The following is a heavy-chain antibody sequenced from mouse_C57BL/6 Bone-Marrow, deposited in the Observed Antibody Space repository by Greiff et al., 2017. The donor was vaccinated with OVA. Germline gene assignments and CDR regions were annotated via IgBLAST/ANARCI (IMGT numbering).Heavy chain of an antibody. CDR2: ISDGGSYT. D-gene: IGHD1-1*01. V-gene: IGHV5-4*03. J-gene: IGHJ3*01. Sequence: EVKLVESGGGFVKPGGSLKLSCAASGFTFSSYAMSWVRQTPEKRLEWVATISDGGSYTYYPDNVKGRFTISRDNAKNNLYLQMSHLKSEDTAMYYCARGNYGPWFAYWGQGTLVTVSA. CDR3: ARGNYGPWFAY. CDR1: GFTFSSYA.